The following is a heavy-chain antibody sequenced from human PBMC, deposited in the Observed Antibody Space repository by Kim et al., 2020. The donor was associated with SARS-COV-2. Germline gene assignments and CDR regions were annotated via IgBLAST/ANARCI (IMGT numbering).Heavy chain of an antibody. V-gene: IGHV3-23*01. J-gene: IGHJ4*02. Sequence: GGSLRLFCAASGFTFSTYPMTWVRQAPGKGLEWVSGLTGSGASTYYADSVRGRFTISRDNSKNTLFLQMNSLRAEDTAFYYCAKGSGAVAGTMVWGQGTLVTVSS. CDR2: LTGSGAST. D-gene: IGHD6-19*01. CDR3: AKGSGAVAGTMV. CDR1: GFTFSTYP.